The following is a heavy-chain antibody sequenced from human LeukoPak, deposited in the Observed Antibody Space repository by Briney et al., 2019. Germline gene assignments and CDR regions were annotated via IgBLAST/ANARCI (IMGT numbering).Heavy chain of an antibody. V-gene: IGHV1-46*01. Sequence: GASVKVSCKASGYTFTSYYMHWVRQAPGQGLEWMGIINPSGGSTSYAQKFQGRVTMTRDMSTSTVYMELSSLRAEDTAIYYCARRAGSYSHSYDYWGQGTLVTVSS. D-gene: IGHD2-15*01. CDR1: GYTFTSYY. J-gene: IGHJ4*02. CDR3: ARRAGSYSHSYDY. CDR2: INPSGGST.